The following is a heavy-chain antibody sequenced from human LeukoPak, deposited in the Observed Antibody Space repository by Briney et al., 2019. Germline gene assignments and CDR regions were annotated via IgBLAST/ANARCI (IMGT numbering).Heavy chain of an antibody. J-gene: IGHJ5*02. CDR3: ARLVVTSILDWFDP. CDR1: GGSISSYY. CDR2: IHTSGNT. V-gene: IGHV4-4*09. D-gene: IGHD2-21*02. Sequence: SETLSLSCTVSGGSISSYYWSWIRQPPGKGLEWIGYIHTSGNTNSNPSLKSRVTISVDTSKNQFSLKLSSVTAADMAVYYCARLVVTSILDWFDPWGRGTLVTVSS.